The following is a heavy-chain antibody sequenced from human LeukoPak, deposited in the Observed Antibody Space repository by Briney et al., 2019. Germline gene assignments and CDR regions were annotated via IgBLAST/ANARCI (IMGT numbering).Heavy chain of an antibody. CDR1: GYTFTSYD. D-gene: IGHD3-22*01. Sequence: ASVKVSCKASGYTFTSYDINWVRQATGQGLEWMGWMNPNSGNTGYAQKFQGRVTMTRNTSITTPYMELSSLRSEDTAVYYCASTSWDYYDSSGYDAFDIWGQGTMVTVSS. J-gene: IGHJ3*02. V-gene: IGHV1-8*01. CDR3: ASTSWDYYDSSGYDAFDI. CDR2: MNPNSGNT.